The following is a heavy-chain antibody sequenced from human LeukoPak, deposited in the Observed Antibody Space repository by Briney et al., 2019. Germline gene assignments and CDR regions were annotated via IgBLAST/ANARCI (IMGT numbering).Heavy chain of an antibody. CDR1: GFTFDDYA. Sequence: PGGSLRLSCAASGFTFDDYAMSWVRQAPGKGLEWVSAISGSGGSTYYADSVKGRFTISRDNSKNTLYLQMNSLRAEDTAVYYCAKGVNVRSGYPTPIPWSFDYWGQGTLVTVSS. V-gene: IGHV3-23*01. CDR2: ISGSGGST. CDR3: AKGVNVRSGYPTPIPWSFDY. J-gene: IGHJ4*02. D-gene: IGHD5-12*01.